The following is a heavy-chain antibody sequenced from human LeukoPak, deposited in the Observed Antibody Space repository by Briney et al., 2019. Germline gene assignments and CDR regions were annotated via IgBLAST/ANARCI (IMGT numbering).Heavy chain of an antibody. CDR3: ARGRWSATTATYYLDF. J-gene: IGHJ4*02. V-gene: IGHV1-3*01. CDR2: INAGNGNT. CDR1: EYTLTDYA. D-gene: IGHD5-24*01. Sequence: GPVQVSCKASEYTLTDYAINWVRQAPGQRLEWMGWINAGNGNTKYSQKFQGRVTITRDTSASTAYMELSSLTSEDTAVYYCARGRWSATTATYYLDFWGQGTLVTVSS.